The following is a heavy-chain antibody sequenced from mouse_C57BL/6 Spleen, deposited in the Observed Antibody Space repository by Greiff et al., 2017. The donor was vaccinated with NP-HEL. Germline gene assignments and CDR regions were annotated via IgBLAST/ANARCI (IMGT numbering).Heavy chain of an antibody. D-gene: IGHD2-1*01. CDR3: AYGNYRYFDV. CDR2: IYPSDSET. Sequence: QVQLQQSGAELVRPGSSVKLSCKASGYTFTSYWMDWVKQRPGQGLEWIGNIYPSDSETHYNQKFKDKATLTVDKSSSTAYMQLSSLTSEDSAVYYCAYGNYRYFDVWGTGTTVTVSS. V-gene: IGHV1-61*01. J-gene: IGHJ1*03. CDR1: GYTFTSYW.